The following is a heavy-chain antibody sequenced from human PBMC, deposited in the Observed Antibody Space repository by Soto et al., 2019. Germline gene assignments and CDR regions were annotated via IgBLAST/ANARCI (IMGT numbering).Heavy chain of an antibody. CDR1: GYTFTSYV. Sequence: ASVKVSCKASGYTFTSYVISWVRQAPGQGLEWMGWISAYNGNTNYAQKLQGRVTMTTDTSTSTAYMELRSLRSDDTAVYYCARVSADYDILPFDYWGQGTLVTVSS. J-gene: IGHJ4*02. CDR3: ARVSADYDILPFDY. D-gene: IGHD3-9*01. V-gene: IGHV1-18*01. CDR2: ISAYNGNT.